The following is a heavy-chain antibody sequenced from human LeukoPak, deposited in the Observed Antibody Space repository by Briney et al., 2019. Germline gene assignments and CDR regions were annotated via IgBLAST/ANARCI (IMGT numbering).Heavy chain of an antibody. CDR1: GDSVSSNSAA. D-gene: IGHD6-13*01. Sequence: SQTLSLTCAISGDSVSSNSAAWNWIRQSPSRGLEWLGRTYYRSKWYNDYAVSVKSRITINPDTSKNQFSLQPNSVTPEDTAVYYCAREQQLVPTYYYYGMDVWGQGTTVTVSS. CDR2: TYYRSKWYN. CDR3: AREQQLVPTYYYYGMDV. J-gene: IGHJ6*02. V-gene: IGHV6-1*01.